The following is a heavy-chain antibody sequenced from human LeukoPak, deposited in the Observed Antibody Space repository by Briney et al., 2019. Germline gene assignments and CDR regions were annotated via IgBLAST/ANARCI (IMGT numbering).Heavy chain of an antibody. CDR3: ARGVAGYFDY. CDR2: TSYDGSTK. V-gene: IGHV3-30-3*01. Sequence: GRSLSLSCAPSGFIFSNYAMHWVRQSPGKGLEWVAVTSYDGSTKYYADSGKGRITISRDNSENTLYLQMHSLRADDTAVYYCARGVAGYFDYWGQGTLVTVSS. CDR1: GFIFSNYA. D-gene: IGHD2-15*01. J-gene: IGHJ4*02.